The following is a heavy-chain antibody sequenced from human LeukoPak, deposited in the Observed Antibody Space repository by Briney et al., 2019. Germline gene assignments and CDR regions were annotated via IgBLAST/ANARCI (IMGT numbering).Heavy chain of an antibody. V-gene: IGHV3-30-3*01. CDR3: AREISVRGGYYYGMDV. J-gene: IGHJ6*02. CDR2: MSYDGNNE. D-gene: IGHD3-10*01. CDR1: GFTFSAYA. Sequence: GGSLRLSCAASGFTFSAYAMHWVRQAPGKGLEWVTIMSYDGNNEYYADSVKGRFTISRDDSKNTLYLQMYSLRPEDTAVYYCAREISVRGGYYYGMDVWGQGTTVTVS.